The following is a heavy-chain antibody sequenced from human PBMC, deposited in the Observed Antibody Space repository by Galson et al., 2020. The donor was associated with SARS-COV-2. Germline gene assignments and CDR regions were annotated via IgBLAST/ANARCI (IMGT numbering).Heavy chain of an antibody. J-gene: IGHJ4*02. Sequence: GGSPRLPCSASGFIFSDYAMHWVRQAPGKGLEYVSAISPNGGTSFYADSVKDRFTMSRDNSRNMFYLQMTALRLEDTGFYYCLSYSSTRQNHWGQGTLVTVSS. D-gene: IGHD6-13*01. CDR3: LSYSSTRQNH. CDR1: GFIFSDYA. V-gene: IGHV3-64D*06. CDR2: ISPNGGTS.